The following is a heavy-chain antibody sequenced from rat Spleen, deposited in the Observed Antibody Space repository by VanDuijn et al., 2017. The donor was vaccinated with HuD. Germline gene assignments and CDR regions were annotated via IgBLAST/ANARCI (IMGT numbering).Heavy chain of an antibody. V-gene: IGHV5S13*01. Sequence: EVQLVESGGGLVQPGRSLKISCTASGFIFRKYDMAWVRQAPTKGLEWVASISPSGGSTYYRDSVKGRFTISRDNAKNTLYLQMDSLRSEDTATYYCAREIMFYFDYWGQGVMVTVSS. J-gene: IGHJ2*01. CDR1: GFIFRKYD. D-gene: IGHD1-5*01. CDR2: ISPSGGST. CDR3: AREIMFYFDY.